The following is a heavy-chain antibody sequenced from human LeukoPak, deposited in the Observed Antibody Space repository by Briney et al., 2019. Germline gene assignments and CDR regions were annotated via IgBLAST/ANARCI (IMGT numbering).Heavy chain of an antibody. CDR3: AKYRSTFGGVIDDY. J-gene: IGHJ4*02. CDR2: IWYDGSNK. CDR1: GFTFSSYG. D-gene: IGHD3-16*02. V-gene: IGHV3-33*06. Sequence: GRSLRLSCAASGFTFSSYGMHWVRQAPGKGLEWVAVIWYDGSNKYYADSVKGRFTISRDNSKNTLYLQMNSLRAEDTAVYYCAKYRSTFGGVIDDYWGQGTLVTVSS.